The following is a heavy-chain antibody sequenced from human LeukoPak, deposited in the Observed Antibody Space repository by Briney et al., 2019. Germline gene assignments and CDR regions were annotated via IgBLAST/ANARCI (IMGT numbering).Heavy chain of an antibody. Sequence: PSETLSLTCAVYGGSFSGYYWSWIRQPPGKGLEWIGEINHSGSTNYNPSLKSRVTISVDTSKNQFSLKLSSVTAADTAVYYCAREDRYSSGWYNYDYWGQGTLVTVSS. V-gene: IGHV4-34*01. CDR1: GGSFSGYY. CDR3: AREDRYSSGWYNYDY. J-gene: IGHJ4*02. D-gene: IGHD6-19*01. CDR2: INHSGST.